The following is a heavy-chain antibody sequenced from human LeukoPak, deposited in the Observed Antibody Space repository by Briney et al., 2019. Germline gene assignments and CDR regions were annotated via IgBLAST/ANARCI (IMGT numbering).Heavy chain of an antibody. CDR2: IKQDGSEK. J-gene: IGHJ4*02. Sequence: GGSLRLSCAASGFTFSNYWMSWVRQAPGEGLEWVANIKQDGSEKYYVDSVKGRFTISRDNAKNPLYLQMNSLRAEDTAVYYCARAQGAGYYFDYWGQGTLVTVSS. V-gene: IGHV3-7*01. CDR1: GFTFSNYW. CDR3: ARAQGAGYYFDY. D-gene: IGHD1-26*01.